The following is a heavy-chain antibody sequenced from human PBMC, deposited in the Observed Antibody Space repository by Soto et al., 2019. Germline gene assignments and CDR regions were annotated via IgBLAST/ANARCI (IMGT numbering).Heavy chain of an antibody. CDR2: IYHSGST. V-gene: IGHV4-30-2*01. CDR3: ARDGGFYYGMDV. D-gene: IGHD3-3*01. J-gene: IGHJ6*02. Sequence: SETLSLTCAVSGGSISSGGYSWSWIRQPPGKGLEWIGYIYHSGSTYYNPSLKSRVTISVDRSKNQFSLKLSSVTAADTAVYYCARDGGFYYGMDVWGQGTTVTVS. CDR1: GGSISSGGYS.